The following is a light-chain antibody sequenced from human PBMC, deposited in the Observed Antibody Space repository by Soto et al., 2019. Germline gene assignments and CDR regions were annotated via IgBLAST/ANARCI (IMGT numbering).Light chain of an antibody. CDR1: QIIGNY. V-gene: IGKV1-39*01. Sequence: DIQMTQSPSSLSASVGDRVTITCRASQIIGNYLNWYQQKPGKAPKFLIYAASTLQSGVPSRFSGSGSGTDFTLTINSLQPEDFATYNCQQTYNTPFTFGPGTKVDIK. CDR3: QQTYNTPFT. J-gene: IGKJ3*01. CDR2: AAS.